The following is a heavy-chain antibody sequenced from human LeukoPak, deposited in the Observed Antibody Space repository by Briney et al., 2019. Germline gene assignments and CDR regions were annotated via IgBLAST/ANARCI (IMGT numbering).Heavy chain of an antibody. CDR1: GFTFSDYG. CDR3: VKARMPHCGTNCLES. CDR2: IRGSGGGT. J-gene: IGHJ4*02. Sequence: GGSLRLPCAASGFTFSDYGMSWVRQAPGKGLEWVSVIRGSGGGTYYADSVKGRFTISRDNSKNTVYLQMNSLRAEDTAVYYCVKARMPHCGTNCLESWGQGTVVTVSS. D-gene: IGHD4/OR15-4a*01. V-gene: IGHV3-23*01.